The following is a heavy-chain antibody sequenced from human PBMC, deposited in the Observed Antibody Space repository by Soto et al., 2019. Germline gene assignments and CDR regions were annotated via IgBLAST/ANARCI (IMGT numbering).Heavy chain of an antibody. CDR1: GYSFSSYW. D-gene: IGHD6-25*01. J-gene: IGHJ5*02. V-gene: IGHV5-51*01. CDR3: ALSSGWNSKWFDP. Sequence: ESLKISCKGFGYSFSSYWIGWSRRMPGKGLEWMGIIYPGDSDTRYSPSFQGQVTISADKSISTAYLQWSSLKASDTAMYYCALSSGWNSKWFDPWGQGTLVTVSS. CDR2: IYPGDSDT.